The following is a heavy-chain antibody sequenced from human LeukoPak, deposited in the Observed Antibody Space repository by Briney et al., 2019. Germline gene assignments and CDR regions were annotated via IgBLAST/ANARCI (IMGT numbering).Heavy chain of an antibody. Sequence: GGSLRLSCAASGLTFTTYGMHWVRQAPGQGLEWVAIISFDVSHKYYADSVKGRFTISRDNSKNTLFLQMDSLRPEDSAVYYCAKPEICNNSVCLNWIDPWGQGTLVTVSS. CDR3: AKPEICNNSVCLNWIDP. V-gene: IGHV3-30*18. J-gene: IGHJ5*02. D-gene: IGHD2-8*01. CDR2: ISFDVSHK. CDR1: GLTFTTYG.